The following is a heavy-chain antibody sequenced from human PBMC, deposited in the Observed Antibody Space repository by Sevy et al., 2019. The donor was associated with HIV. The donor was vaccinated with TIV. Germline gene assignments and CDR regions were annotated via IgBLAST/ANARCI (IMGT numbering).Heavy chain of an antibody. J-gene: IGHJ4*02. CDR3: ARLSGYSSSWSYFDY. V-gene: IGHV3-48*01. D-gene: IGHD6-13*01. CDR1: AFTFSSYS. Sequence: GGSLRLSCAASAFTFSSYSMNWVRQAPGKGLEWVSYISSSTSTIYYADSVKGRFTISRDNAKSSLYLQMNSLRAEDTAVYYCARLSGYSSSWSYFDYWGQGTLVTVSS. CDR2: ISSSTSTI.